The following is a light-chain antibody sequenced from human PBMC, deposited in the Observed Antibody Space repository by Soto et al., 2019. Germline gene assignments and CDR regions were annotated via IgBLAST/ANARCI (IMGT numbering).Light chain of an antibody. CDR2: GAS. CDR3: QQYGSSPT. Sequence: EIVMTQSPATLSVSPGERATLSCRASQAVSSNLAWYQQKPGQAPRLLIYGASSRATGIPDRFSGSGSGTDFTLTISRLEPEDCAVYYCQQYGSSPTFGQGTKV. CDR1: QAVSSN. V-gene: IGKV3-20*01. J-gene: IGKJ1*01.